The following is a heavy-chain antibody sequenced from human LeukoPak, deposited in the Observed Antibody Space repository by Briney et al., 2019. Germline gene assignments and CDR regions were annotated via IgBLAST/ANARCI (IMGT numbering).Heavy chain of an antibody. CDR2: IYYSGST. J-gene: IGHJ6*03. D-gene: IGHD6-6*01. CDR1: GGSINSYY. CDR3: ARVWYSSSDYYYYMDV. V-gene: IGHV4-59*01. Sequence: SETLSLTCTVSGGSINSYYWSWIRQPPGKGLEWIGYIYYSGSTNYNPSLKSRVTISVDTSKNQFSLKLSSVTAADTAVYYCARVWYSSSDYYYYMDVWGKGTTVTVSS.